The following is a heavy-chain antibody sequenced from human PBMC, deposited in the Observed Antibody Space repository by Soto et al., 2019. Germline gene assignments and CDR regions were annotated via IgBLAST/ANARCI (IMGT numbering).Heavy chain of an antibody. CDR1: GGSISRNNNY. Sequence: PSETLSLTCSVSGGSISRNNNYWGWIRQPPGKGLEWIGQINHSGSTRYNPSLKSRVTISIGALNKFFVELNPVTAADTAVYYCLRARADFDSGTYEGGYYYFDNWGPGTLVTAPQ. CDR2: INHSGST. D-gene: IGHD3-10*01. V-gene: IGHV4-39*07. J-gene: IGHJ4*02. CDR3: LRARADFDSGTYEGGYYYFDN.